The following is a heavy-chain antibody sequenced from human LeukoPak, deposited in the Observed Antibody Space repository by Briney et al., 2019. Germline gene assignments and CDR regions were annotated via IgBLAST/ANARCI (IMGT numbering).Heavy chain of an antibody. CDR1: GFTFSSYA. CDR2: ISGSGGST. D-gene: IGHD3-22*01. Sequence: GGSLRLSCAASGFTFSSYAMSWVRQAPGKGMEWASAISGSGGSTYYADSVKGRFTISRDNSKNTLYLQMNSLKAEDTAVYYCAKDNYDSSGYYWQAPYSYYYYGMDVWGQGTTVTVSS. J-gene: IGHJ6*02. V-gene: IGHV3-23*01. CDR3: AKDNYDSSGYYWQAPYSYYYYGMDV.